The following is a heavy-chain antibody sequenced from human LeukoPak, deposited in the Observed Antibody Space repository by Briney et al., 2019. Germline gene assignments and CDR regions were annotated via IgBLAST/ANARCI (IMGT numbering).Heavy chain of an antibody. D-gene: IGHD3-3*01. CDR2: INPNSGGT. Sequence: ASVKISCKASGYTFTGYCMHWVRQAPGQGLEWMGWINPNSGGTNYAQKFQGRVTMTRDTSISTAYMELSRLRSDDTAVYYCARDFTYDFWSGYPHFDYWGQGTLVTVSS. CDR3: ARDFTYDFWSGYPHFDY. V-gene: IGHV1-2*02. CDR1: GYTFTGYC. J-gene: IGHJ4*02.